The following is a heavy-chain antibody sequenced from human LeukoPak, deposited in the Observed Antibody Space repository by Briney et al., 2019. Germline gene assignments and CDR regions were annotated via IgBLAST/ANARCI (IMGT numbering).Heavy chain of an antibody. J-gene: IGHJ6*03. CDR1: GGSISSSSYY. Sequence: SETLSLTCTVSGGSISSSSYYWGWIRQPPGKGREWIGSIYYSGSTYYNPSLKSRVTISVDTSKNQFSLKLSSVTAADTAVYYCARHFRGYDYYYYYYMDVWGKGTTVTISS. V-gene: IGHV4-39*01. D-gene: IGHD5-12*01. CDR2: IYYSGST. CDR3: ARHFRGYDYYYYYYMDV.